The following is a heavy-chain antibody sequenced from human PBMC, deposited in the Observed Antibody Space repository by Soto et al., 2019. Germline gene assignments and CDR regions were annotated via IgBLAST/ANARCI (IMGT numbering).Heavy chain of an antibody. D-gene: IGHD1-7*01. J-gene: IGHJ5*02. V-gene: IGHV4-30-4*01. CDR1: GGSISSGDYY. CDR2: IYYSGST. CDR3: ARVDWNYARFDP. Sequence: SETLSLTCTVSGGSISSGDYYWSWIRQPPGKGLEWIGYIYYSGSTYYNPSLKSRVTISVDTSKNQFSLKLSSVTAADTAVYYCARVDWNYARFDPWGQGTLVTVS.